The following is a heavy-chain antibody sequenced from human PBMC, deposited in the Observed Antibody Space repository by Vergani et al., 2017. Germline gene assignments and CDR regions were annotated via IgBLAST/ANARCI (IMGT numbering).Heavy chain of an antibody. D-gene: IGHD3-10*02. J-gene: IGHJ6*02. Sequence: EVQLVESGGGLVQPGGSLRLSCAASGFTFSSYSMNWVRQAPGKGLEWVSYISSSSSTIYYADSVKGRFTISRDNAKNSLYLQMNSLRAEDTAVYYCAXDVPTYYYYYGMDVWGQGTTVTVSS. V-gene: IGHV3-48*01. CDR2: ISSSSSTI. CDR3: AXDVPTYYYYYGMDV. CDR1: GFTFSSYS.